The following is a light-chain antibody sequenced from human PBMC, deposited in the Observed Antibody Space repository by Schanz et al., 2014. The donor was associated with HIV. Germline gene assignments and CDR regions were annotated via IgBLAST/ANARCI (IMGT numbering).Light chain of an antibody. V-gene: IGLV2-8*01. CDR2: EVT. Sequence: QSALTQPPSASGSPGQSVTISCTGTSSDVGGYKYVSWYQQHPGKVPKILIYEVTKRTLGVPSRFSGSKSGNTASLTVSGLQAEDEADYYCSSYAGRNSLIFGGGTKLTVL. CDR3: SSYAGRNSLI. J-gene: IGLJ2*01. CDR1: SSDVGGYKY.